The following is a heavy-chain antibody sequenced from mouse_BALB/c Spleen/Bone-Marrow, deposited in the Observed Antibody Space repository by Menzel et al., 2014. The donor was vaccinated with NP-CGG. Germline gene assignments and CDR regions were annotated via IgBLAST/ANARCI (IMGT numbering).Heavy chain of an antibody. CDR3: TGLGTDY. Sequence: EVMLVESGGGLVQPGGSMELSCVASGFTFSSYWMSWVRQSPEKGLEWVAEIRLKSDNYATHYAESVKGKFTISRDDSKSRLCLQMNSLRAEDPGIYYCTGLGTDYWGQGTALTVAS. CDR2: IRLKSDNYAT. CDR1: GFTFSSYW. J-gene: IGHJ2*01. V-gene: IGHV6-3*01. D-gene: IGHD4-1*01.